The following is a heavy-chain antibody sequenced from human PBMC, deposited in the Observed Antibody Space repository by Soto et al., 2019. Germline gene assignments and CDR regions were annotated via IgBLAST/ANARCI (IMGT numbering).Heavy chain of an antibody. CDR1: GGSISSSSYY. CDR3: ARHSGVYGRSHP. J-gene: IGHJ5*02. V-gene: IGHV4-39*01. CDR2: IYYSGST. Sequence: ASETLSLTYTVSGGSISSSSYYWGWIRQPPGKGLEWIGSIYYSGSTYYNPSLKSRVTISVDTSKNQFSLKLSSVTAADTAVYYCARHSGVYGRSHPRRHGILVSVSS. D-gene: IGHD4-17*01.